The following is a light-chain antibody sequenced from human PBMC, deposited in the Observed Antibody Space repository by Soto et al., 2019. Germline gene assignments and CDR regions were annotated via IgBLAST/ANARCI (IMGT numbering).Light chain of an antibody. CDR1: SSGIGTYNY. CDR2: EVN. V-gene: IGLV2-14*01. Sequence: QSALTQPASVSGSPGQSITISCSETSSGIGTYNYVSWYQHHPGKVPKLIIYEVNNRPSGVSTRFSGSKSGKTASLTISGLQAEEEADYYCCSFTTTSAWLFGGGTKVTVL. CDR3: CSFTTTSAWL. J-gene: IGLJ3*02.